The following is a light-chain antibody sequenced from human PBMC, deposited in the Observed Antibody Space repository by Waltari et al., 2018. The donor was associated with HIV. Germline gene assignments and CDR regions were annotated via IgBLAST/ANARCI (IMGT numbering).Light chain of an antibody. Sequence: QSALTQPPSVSGSPGQSVTISCTGPSSDVGSYNRVSWYRQPPGAAPKLMIFAVSHRPSGVPDRFSGSKSGNTASLTISGLQAEDEATYYCSLYTSTNTYVFGTGTEVTVL. CDR2: AVS. V-gene: IGLV2-18*01. CDR3: SLYTSTNTYV. CDR1: SSDVGSYNR. J-gene: IGLJ1*01.